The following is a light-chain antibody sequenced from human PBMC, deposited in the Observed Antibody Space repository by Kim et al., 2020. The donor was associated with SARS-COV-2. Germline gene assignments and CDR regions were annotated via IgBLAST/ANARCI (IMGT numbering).Light chain of an antibody. CDR3: NSYTSSSTNV. J-gene: IGLJ1*01. CDR2: EVS. V-gene: IGLV2-14*01. CDR1: SSDVGGYNY. Sequence: QSALTQPASVSGSPGQSITISCTGTSSDVGGYNYVSWYQHHPGKAPKLMIYEVSNRPSGVSNRFSGSKSGNTASLTISGLQAEDEADYYCNSYTSSSTNVFGTGTKVTVL.